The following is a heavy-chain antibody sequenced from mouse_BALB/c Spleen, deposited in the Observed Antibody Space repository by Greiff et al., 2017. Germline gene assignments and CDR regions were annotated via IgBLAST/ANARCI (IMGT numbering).Heavy chain of an antibody. CDR1: GFTFTDYY. D-gene: IGHD2-10*01. J-gene: IGHJ4*01. CDR3: ARDPSYYGNYYYAMDY. Sequence: DVKLVESGGGLVQPGGSLRLSCATSGFTFTDYYMSWVRQPPGKALEWLGFIRNKANGYTTEYSASVKGRFTISRDNSQSILYLQMNTLRAEDSATYYCARDPSYYGNYYYAMDYWGQGTSVTVSS. V-gene: IGHV7-3*02. CDR2: IRNKANGYTT.